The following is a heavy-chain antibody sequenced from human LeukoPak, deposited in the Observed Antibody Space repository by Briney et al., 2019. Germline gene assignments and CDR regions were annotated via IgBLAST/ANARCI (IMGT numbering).Heavy chain of an antibody. CDR3: ARQTEYSSTSP. Sequence: SETLSLTCAVYGGSFSGYYWSWIRQPPGKGLEWIGEINHSGSTNYNPSLKSRVTISVDTSKNQFSLKLSSVTAADTAVYYCARQTEYSSTSPWGQGTLVTVSS. CDR1: GGSFSGYY. D-gene: IGHD2-2*01. V-gene: IGHV4-34*01. CDR2: INHSGST. J-gene: IGHJ5*02.